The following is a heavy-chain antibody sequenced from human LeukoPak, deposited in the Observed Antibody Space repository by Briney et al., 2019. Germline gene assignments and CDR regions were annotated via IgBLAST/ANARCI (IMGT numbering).Heavy chain of an antibody. V-gene: IGHV3-11*04. D-gene: IGHD3-22*01. J-gene: IGHJ4*02. CDR2: ISSSGSTI. CDR1: GFTFSDYY. CDR3: ARDSYYYDSSGYFGY. Sequence: GGSLRLSCAASGFTFSDYYMSWIRQAPGKGLEWVSYISSSGSTIYYADSVKGRFTISRDNAKNSPYLQMNSLRAEDTAVYYCARDSYYYDSSGYFGYWGQGTLVTVSS.